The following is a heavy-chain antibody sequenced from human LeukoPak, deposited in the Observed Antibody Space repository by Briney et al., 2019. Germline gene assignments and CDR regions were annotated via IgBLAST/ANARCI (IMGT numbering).Heavy chain of an antibody. J-gene: IGHJ4*02. CDR2: GDGDGSHS. CDR3: AYSDHFDN. CDR1: GFTFRSYS. D-gene: IGHD4-17*01. V-gene: IGHV3-74*03. Sequence: GGSLRLSCAASGFTFRSYSMNWVRHAPGKGLVWVSRGDGDGSHSTYADSVKGRFTISRDNAKNTLYLQMNSLTGEDTAVYYCAYSDHFDNWGQGTLVTVSS.